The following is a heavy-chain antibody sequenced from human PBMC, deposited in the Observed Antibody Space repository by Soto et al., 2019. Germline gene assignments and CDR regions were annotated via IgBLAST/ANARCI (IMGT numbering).Heavy chain of an antibody. V-gene: IGHV3-66*01. Sequence: PGGSLRLSCAASGFTVSSNYMSWVRQAPGTGLEWVSVIYSGGSTYYADSVKGRFTISRDNSKNTLYLQMNSLRAEDTAVYYCARDWVGYYDFWSGYHDAFDIWGQGTMVTVSS. CDR3: ARDWVGYYDFWSGYHDAFDI. J-gene: IGHJ3*02. CDR2: IYSGGST. CDR1: GFTVSSNY. D-gene: IGHD3-3*01.